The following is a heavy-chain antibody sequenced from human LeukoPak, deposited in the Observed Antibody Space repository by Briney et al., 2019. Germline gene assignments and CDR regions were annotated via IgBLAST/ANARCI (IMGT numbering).Heavy chain of an antibody. CDR3: ARDLGNTGWYTFDY. J-gene: IGHJ4*02. CDR2: TYYRSKWYN. V-gene: IGHV6-1*01. D-gene: IGHD6-19*01. Sequence: SQTLSLTCAISGDSVSSGSAAWSWIRQSPSRGLEWLGRTYYRSKWYNEYAVSMEGRITIIPDTSKNQFSLQLIYVTPEDTAVYYCARDLGNTGWYTFDYWGQGTLVTVSS. CDR1: GDSVSSGSAA.